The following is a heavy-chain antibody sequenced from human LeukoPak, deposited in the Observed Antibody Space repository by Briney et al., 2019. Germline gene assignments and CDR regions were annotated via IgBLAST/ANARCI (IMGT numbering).Heavy chain of an antibody. CDR1: GFTFDDYG. J-gene: IGHJ4*02. CDR2: ITRGGGRT. V-gene: IGHV3-20*04. D-gene: IGHD3-3*01. Sequence: PGGSLRLSCAASGFTSGFTFDDYGMNWVRQVPGKGLEWVSGITRGGGRTGYADSVQGRFTISRDNSRNSLHLQMNSLRVEDPAFYYCVKDSNYDFWSGYYKGFDNWGQGTLVTVSS. CDR3: VKDSNYDFWSGYYKGFDN.